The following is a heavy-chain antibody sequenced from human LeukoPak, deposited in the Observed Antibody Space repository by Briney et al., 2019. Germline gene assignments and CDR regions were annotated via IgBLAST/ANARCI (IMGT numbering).Heavy chain of an antibody. J-gene: IGHJ4*02. D-gene: IGHD3-3*01. CDR2: INPNSGGT. Sequence: ASVKVSCKASGYTFTGYYMHWVRQAPGQGLEWMGWINPNSGGTNYAQKFQGRVTMTRDTSISTAYMELSRLRSDDTAVYYCAREEGIRGYDFWSGEPDDYWGQGTLATVSS. CDR3: AREEGIRGYDFWSGEPDDY. V-gene: IGHV1-2*02. CDR1: GYTFTGYY.